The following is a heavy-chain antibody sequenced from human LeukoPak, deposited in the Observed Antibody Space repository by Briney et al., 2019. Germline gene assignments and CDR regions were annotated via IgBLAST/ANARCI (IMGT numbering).Heavy chain of an antibody. J-gene: IGHJ4*02. CDR3: ARGVYCSSTSCSLDY. V-gene: IGHV1-2*02. CDR2: INPNSGGT. Sequence: ASVKVSCKASGYTFTGYYMHWVRQAPGQGLEWMGWINPNSGGTNYAQKFQGRVTMTRVTSISTAYMELSRLRSDDTAVYYCARGVYCSSTSCSLDYWGQGTLVTVSS. D-gene: IGHD2-2*01. CDR1: GYTFTGYY.